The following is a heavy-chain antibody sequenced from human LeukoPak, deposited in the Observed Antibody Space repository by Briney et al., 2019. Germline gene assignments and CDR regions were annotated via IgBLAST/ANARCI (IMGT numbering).Heavy chain of an antibody. CDR1: GGSISSYY. Sequence: PSETLSLTCTVSGGSISSYYWSWIRQPPGKGLEWIGYIYYSGSTNYNPSLKSRVTISVDTSKNQFSLKLSSVTAADTAVYYCARHHQIPRRRPIAAAAPKGYFQHWGQGTLVTVSS. CDR2: IYYSGST. CDR3: ARHHQIPRRRPIAAAAPKGYFQH. D-gene: IGHD6-13*01. V-gene: IGHV4-59*08. J-gene: IGHJ1*01.